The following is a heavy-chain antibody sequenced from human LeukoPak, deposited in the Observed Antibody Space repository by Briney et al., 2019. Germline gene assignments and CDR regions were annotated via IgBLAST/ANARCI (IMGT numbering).Heavy chain of an antibody. Sequence: SETLSLTCAVYGGSFRGYYWSWIRQPPGKGLEWIGEINHSGSTNYNPSLKSRVTISVDTSKNQFSLKLSSVTAADTAVYYCASSYYGSGSYKDWGQGTLVTVSS. CDR3: ASSYYGSGSYKD. V-gene: IGHV4-34*01. CDR2: INHSGST. J-gene: IGHJ4*02. D-gene: IGHD3-10*01. CDR1: GGSFRGYY.